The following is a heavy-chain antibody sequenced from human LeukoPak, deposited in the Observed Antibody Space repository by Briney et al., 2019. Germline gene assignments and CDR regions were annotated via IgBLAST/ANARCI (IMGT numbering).Heavy chain of an antibody. Sequence: GGFLRLSCAASGFTFSNYDMHWVRQATGKGLEWVSGIDTAGDTYYPGSVKGRFTISRQDAKNSLYLQMNNLRAGDTAVYYCARVRVDRGYAYFDYWGQGTLVTVSS. CDR1: GFTFSNYD. CDR2: IDTAGDT. D-gene: IGHD5-18*01. V-gene: IGHV3-13*01. CDR3: ARVRVDRGYAYFDY. J-gene: IGHJ4*02.